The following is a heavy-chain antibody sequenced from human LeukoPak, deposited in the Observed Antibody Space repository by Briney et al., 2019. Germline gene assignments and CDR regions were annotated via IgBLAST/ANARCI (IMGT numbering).Heavy chain of an antibody. Sequence: PGGSLRLSCAASGFTFSSYAMSWVRQAPGKGLEWVSAISGSGGSTYYADSVKGRFTISRDNSKNTLYLQMNSLRAEDTAVYYCAKDPRGYSGPWVYFPSDYWGQGTLVTVSS. CDR2: ISGSGGST. V-gene: IGHV3-23*01. D-gene: IGHD5-12*01. J-gene: IGHJ4*02. CDR1: GFTFSSYA. CDR3: AKDPRGYSGPWVYFPSDY.